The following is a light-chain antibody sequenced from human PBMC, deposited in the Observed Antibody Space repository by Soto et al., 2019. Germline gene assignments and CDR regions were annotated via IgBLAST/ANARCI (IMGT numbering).Light chain of an antibody. CDR1: QSISNF. J-gene: IGKJ1*01. V-gene: IGKV1-39*01. CDR3: QQSYSTPPT. CDR2: AAS. Sequence: DIQMTQSPSSLSASVGDRVTITCRASQSISNFFNWYQQKPGKAPNLLISAASSLQRGVPSRCSGSGSGTDFTLTTSSRQHEDFATYYCQQSYSTPPTFGQGTKVEIK.